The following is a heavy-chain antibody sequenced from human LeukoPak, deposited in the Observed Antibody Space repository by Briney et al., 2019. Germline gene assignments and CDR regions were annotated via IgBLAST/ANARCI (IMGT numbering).Heavy chain of an antibody. D-gene: IGHD3-3*01. J-gene: IGHJ4*02. CDR3: ARSYDFWSGVDY. Sequence: SETLSLTCTVSGGSISSYYWSWLRQPPGKGLEWIGHINYSGSTNYNPSLKSRVTISVDTSENQFSLKLSSVTAADTAVYYCARSYDFWSGVDYWGQGTLVTVSS. CDR2: INYSGST. V-gene: IGHV4-59*01. CDR1: GGSISSYY.